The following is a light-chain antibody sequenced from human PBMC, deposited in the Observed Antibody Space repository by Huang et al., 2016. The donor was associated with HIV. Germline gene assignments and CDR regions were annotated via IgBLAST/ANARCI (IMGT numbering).Light chain of an antibody. J-gene: IGKJ4*01. V-gene: IGKV3-11*01. Sequence: EIVLTQSPATLSLSPGARATLSCRASQSVSSYLAWYQQKPGQAPRLLIYEASNRATGIPARFSGSGSGTDFTLTISSLEPEDFAVYYCQQRSNWPLALTFGGGTKVEIK. CDR3: QQRSNWPLALT. CDR2: EAS. CDR1: QSVSSY.